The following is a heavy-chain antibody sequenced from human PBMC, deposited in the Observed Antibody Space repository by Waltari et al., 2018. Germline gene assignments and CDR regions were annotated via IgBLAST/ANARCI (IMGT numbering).Heavy chain of an antibody. V-gene: IGHV3-74*01. D-gene: IGHD2-15*01. CDR3: AIHRPGGYGMDV. CDR2: IKSDGGGA. J-gene: IGHJ6*02. Sequence: EVQLVESGGGLVQPGGSLRLSCAASGFTFSNFWMHWVRQAPGKGLMWVLRIKSDGGGATYADSVRGRFTISRDNTKITLCLQMSSLRVDATAVYYCAIHRPGGYGMDVWGQGTTVTVSS. CDR1: GFTFSNFW.